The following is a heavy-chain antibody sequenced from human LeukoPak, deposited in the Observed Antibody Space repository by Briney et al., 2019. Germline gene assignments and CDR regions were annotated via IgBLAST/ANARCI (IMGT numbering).Heavy chain of an antibody. Sequence: TGGSLRLSCAASGFTFSSYAMSWVRQAPGKGLEWVSGISGSGGSTYYADSVRGRFTISRDNSKNTLYLQMNSLRAEDTAVYYCAKVMYYYDSSGYPYFDCWGQGTLVTVSS. D-gene: IGHD3-22*01. CDR3: AKVMYYYDSSGYPYFDC. J-gene: IGHJ4*02. CDR1: GFTFSSYA. V-gene: IGHV3-23*01. CDR2: ISGSGGST.